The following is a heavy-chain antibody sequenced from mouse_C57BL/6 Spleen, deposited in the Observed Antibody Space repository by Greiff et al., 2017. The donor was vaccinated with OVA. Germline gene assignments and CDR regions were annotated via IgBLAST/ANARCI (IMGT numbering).Heavy chain of an antibody. CDR2: INPSNGGT. CDR3: ARSAQATGFKDY. V-gene: IGHV1-53*01. CDR1: GYTFTSYW. D-gene: IGHD3-2*02. J-gene: IGHJ2*01. Sequence: QVQLQQSGTELVKPGASVKLSCKASGYTFTSYWMHWVKQRPGQGLEWIGNINPSNGGTNYNEKFKSKATLTVDKSSSTAYMQLSSLTSEDSAVYYCARSAQATGFKDYWGQGTTLTVSS.